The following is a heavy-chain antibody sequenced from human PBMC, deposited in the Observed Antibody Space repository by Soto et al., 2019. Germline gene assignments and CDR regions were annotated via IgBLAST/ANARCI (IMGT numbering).Heavy chain of an antibody. CDR3: ARSGRMYYYDSSGYYTGYYYYYGMDV. Sequence: SETLSLTCAVYGWSFSGYYWSWIRQPPGKGLEWIGEINHSGSTNYNPSLKSRVTISVDTSKNQFSLKLSSVTAADTAVYYCARSGRMYYYDSSGYYTGYYYYYGMDVWGQGTTVTVSS. J-gene: IGHJ6*02. CDR1: GWSFSGYY. V-gene: IGHV4-34*01. CDR2: INHSGST. D-gene: IGHD3-22*01.